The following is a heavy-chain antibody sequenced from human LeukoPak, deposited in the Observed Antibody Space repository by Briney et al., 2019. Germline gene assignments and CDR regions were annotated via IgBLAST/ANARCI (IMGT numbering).Heavy chain of an antibody. D-gene: IGHD4-23*01. Sequence: PGGSLRLSCAASGFTFSSCWMSWVRQAPGKGLEWVANIKQDGSEKYYVDSVKGRFTISRDNAKNTLYLQMNSLRAEDTAVYYCAREMRGSNSEDYWGQGTLVTVSS. CDR1: GFTFSSCW. CDR2: IKQDGSEK. CDR3: AREMRGSNSEDY. J-gene: IGHJ4*02. V-gene: IGHV3-7*01.